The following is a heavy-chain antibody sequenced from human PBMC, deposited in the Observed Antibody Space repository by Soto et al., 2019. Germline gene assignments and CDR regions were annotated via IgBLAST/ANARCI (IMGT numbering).Heavy chain of an antibody. CDR2: IYWDDDK. CDR1: GFSLSTSGVG. J-gene: IGHJ4*02. CDR3: AHRTVTSPFDY. Sequence: QITLKESGPTLVKPTQTLTLTCTFSGFSLSTSGVGVGWIRQPPGKALELLALIYWDDDKYYSPSLKSRLTINKDTSKNQVDLTVTDLDPVDTATYYCAHRTVTSPFDYWGQGTLVTVSS. V-gene: IGHV2-5*02. D-gene: IGHD4-17*01.